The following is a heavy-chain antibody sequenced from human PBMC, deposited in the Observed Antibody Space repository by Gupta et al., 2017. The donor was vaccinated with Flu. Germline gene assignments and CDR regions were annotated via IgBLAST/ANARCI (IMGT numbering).Heavy chain of an antibody. CDR3: ARAYYEFWGFDY. CDR1: GGSIRNYY. V-gene: IGHV4-59*01. D-gene: IGHD3-3*01. Sequence: QVQLQESGPGLVKPSETLSLTCTVSGGSIRNYYRSWIRQPPGKGLEWIGNIYYNGNTNYNPSLKSRVTISIDESNNQFSLKLSSVTAADTAVYVCARAYYEFWGFDYWGQGALVTVSS. J-gene: IGHJ4*02. CDR2: IYYNGNT.